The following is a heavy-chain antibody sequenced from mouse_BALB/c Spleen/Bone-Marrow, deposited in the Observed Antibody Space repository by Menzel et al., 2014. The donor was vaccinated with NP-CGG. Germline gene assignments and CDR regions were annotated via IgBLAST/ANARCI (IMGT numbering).Heavy chain of an antibody. V-gene: IGHV3-6*02. CDR1: GYSITSGYY. D-gene: IGHD2-3*01. CDR2: ISYDGSN. J-gene: IGHJ2*01. CDR3: ARDWDGYYFDY. Sequence: EVQLQESGPGLVKPSQSLSLTCSVTGYSITSGYYWNWIRQFPGNKLEWIGYISYDGSNNYNPSLKNRISITRDTSKNQFFLKLNSVTTEDTATYYCARDWDGYYFDYWGQGTTLTVSS.